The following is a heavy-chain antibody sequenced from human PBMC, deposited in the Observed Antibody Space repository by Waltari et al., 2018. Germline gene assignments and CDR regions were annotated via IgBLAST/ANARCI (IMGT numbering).Heavy chain of an antibody. V-gene: IGHV3-74*01. J-gene: IGHJ4*02. CDR2: INSDGSST. CDR1: GFTFSSYW. CDR3: ARALLQREVRDGFGY. D-gene: IGHD1-26*01. Sequence: EVQLVESGGGLVQPGGSLRLSCAASGFTFSSYWMHWVRQVPGKGLVWVSCINSDGSSTTYADSVKGRFTISRDNAKNTLYLQMNSLRAEDTAVYYCARALLQREVRDGFGYWGQGTLITVSS.